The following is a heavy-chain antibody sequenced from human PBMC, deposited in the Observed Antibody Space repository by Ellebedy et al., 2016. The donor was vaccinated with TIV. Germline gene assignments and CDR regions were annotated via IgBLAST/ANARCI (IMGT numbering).Heavy chain of an antibody. D-gene: IGHD1-26*01. J-gene: IGHJ3*02. CDR3: AKDRSGSDYDAFDI. Sequence: GGSLRLXCAASGFTFSNFVMNWVRQAPGKGLEWVSTISVGGGGTYYADSVKGRFTISRDNSKNILSLQMNILRADDTAVYYCAKDRSGSDYDAFDIWGQGTMVIVSS. V-gene: IGHV3-23*01. CDR2: ISVGGGGT. CDR1: GFTFSNFV.